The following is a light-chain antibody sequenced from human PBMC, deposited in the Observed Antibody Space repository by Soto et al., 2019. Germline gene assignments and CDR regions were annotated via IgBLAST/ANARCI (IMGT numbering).Light chain of an antibody. CDR2: KAS. V-gene: IGKV1-5*03. J-gene: IGKJ3*01. CDR3: QQYNIYLFT. CDR1: QSISSW. Sequence: DIQMTQSPSTLSASVGDRVTITCRASQSISSWLAWYQQKPGKAPKLLIYKASSLESGVPSRFSGSGSGTEFTLTISSLQPDDFATYYCQQYNIYLFTFGPGTKVDI.